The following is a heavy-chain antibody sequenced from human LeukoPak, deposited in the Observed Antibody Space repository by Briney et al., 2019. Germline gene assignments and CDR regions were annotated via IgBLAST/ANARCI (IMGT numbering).Heavy chain of an antibody. CDR1: GFTFSSYA. CDR3: TRDPMTTNYGMDV. Sequence: PGGSLRLSCAASGFTFSSYAMSWVRQAPGKGLEWVSYISGSSSTIYYADSVKGRFSISRDNGKNSLYLQMNGLRDEDTAVYYCTRDPMTTNYGMDVWGQGTTVTVSS. CDR2: ISGSSSTI. J-gene: IGHJ6*02. V-gene: IGHV3-48*02. D-gene: IGHD4-17*01.